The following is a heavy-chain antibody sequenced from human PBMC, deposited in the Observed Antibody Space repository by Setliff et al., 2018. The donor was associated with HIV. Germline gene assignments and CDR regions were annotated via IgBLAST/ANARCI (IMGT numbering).Heavy chain of an antibody. V-gene: IGHV1-2*02. CDR2: INPNSGGS. D-gene: IGHD1-26*01. Sequence: ASVKVSCKASGYTFTGYYMHWVRQAPGQGLEWMGWINPNSGGSNYAQKFQGRVTMTRDTSISTAYMELSRLRSDDTAVYYCARDRWELRTYYYYYGMDVWGQGTTVTVSS. CDR1: GYTFTGYY. J-gene: IGHJ6*02. CDR3: ARDRWELRTYYYYYGMDV.